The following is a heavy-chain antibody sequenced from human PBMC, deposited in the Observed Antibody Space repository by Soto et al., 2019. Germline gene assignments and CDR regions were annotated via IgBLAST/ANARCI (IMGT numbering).Heavy chain of an antibody. CDR1: GLTFTSNP. CDR3: VRGGWMGIFSCYALDV. Sequence: EVQLLESGGGLVQPGGSLRLSCAASGLTFTSNPMSWVRQVPGKGLEWISRVNHNGAATYYEDSVEGRFTISRDNSKETLYLQLNSLRGEDTGIYHCVRGGWMGIFSCYALDVWGQWTTVTVS. D-gene: IGHD2-2*01. J-gene: IGHJ6*02. V-gene: IGHV3-23*01. CDR2: VNHNGAAT.